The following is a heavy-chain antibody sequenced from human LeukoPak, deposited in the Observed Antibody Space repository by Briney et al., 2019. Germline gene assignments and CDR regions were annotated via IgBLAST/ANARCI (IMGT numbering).Heavy chain of an antibody. CDR2: INHSGST. Sequence: PSETLSLTCAVYGGSFSGYYWSWIRQPPGEGLEWIGEINHSGSTNYNPSLKSRVTISVDTSKNQFSLKLCSVTAADTAVYYCAINSNSGSYYGFDYWGQGTLVTVSS. CDR3: AINSNSGSYYGFDY. J-gene: IGHJ4*02. D-gene: IGHD1-26*01. V-gene: IGHV4-34*01. CDR1: GGSFSGYY.